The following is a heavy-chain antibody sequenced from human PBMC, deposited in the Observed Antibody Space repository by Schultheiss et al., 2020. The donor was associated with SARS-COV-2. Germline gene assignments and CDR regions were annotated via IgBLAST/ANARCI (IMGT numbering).Heavy chain of an antibody. V-gene: IGHV5-51*01. J-gene: IGHJ4*02. D-gene: IGHD6-25*01. CDR2: IYPGNSET. CDR3: ARHAVAAAPSNFDY. Sequence: GGSLRLSCQGSGYGFASYWIGWVRQLPGKDLEWMGIIYPGNSETRYSPSFEGQVSMSADKSISTAYLQWSSLKASDTAMYYCARHAVAAAPSNFDYWGQGTLVTVSS. CDR1: GYGFASYW.